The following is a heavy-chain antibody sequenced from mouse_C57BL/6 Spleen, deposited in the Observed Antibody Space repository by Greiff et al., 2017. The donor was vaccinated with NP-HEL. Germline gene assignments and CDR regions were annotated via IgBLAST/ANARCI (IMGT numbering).Heavy chain of an antibody. V-gene: IGHV8-8*01. D-gene: IGHD1-1*01. CDR2: IWWDDDK. Sequence: QVTLKVSGPGILQPSQTLSLTCSFSGFSLSTFGMGVGWIRQPSGKGLEWLAHIWWDDDKYYNPALKSRLTISKDTSKNQVFLKIANVDTADTATYYCARMRPYYYGSSYDYYAMDYWGQGTSVTVSS. J-gene: IGHJ4*01. CDR1: GFSLSTFGMG. CDR3: ARMRPYYYGSSYDYYAMDY.